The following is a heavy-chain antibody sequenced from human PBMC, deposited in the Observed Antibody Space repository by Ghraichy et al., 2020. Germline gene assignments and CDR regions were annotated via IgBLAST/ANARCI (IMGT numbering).Heavy chain of an antibody. J-gene: IGHJ5*02. CDR1: GFPFSTYA. D-gene: IGHD2-8*01. Sequence: GSLRLSCAASGFPFSTYAMTWVRQAPGKGLEWVSTIDGSGGSTYYADSVKGRFIISRDNSKNTLYLQMHSLRAEDTAVYYCAKAGGYCYTGVCYPNWFDLWGQGTLVTVSS. CDR3: AKAGGYCYTGVCYPNWFDL. CDR2: IDGSGGST. V-gene: IGHV3-23*01.